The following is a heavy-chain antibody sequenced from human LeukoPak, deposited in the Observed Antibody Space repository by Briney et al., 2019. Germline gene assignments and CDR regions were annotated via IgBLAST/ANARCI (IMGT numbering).Heavy chain of an antibody. V-gene: IGHV3-74*01. CDR3: VLGGFDY. CDR1: GFTFSSYW. J-gene: IGHJ4*02. CDR2: IKSDGSST. D-gene: IGHD3-16*01. Sequence: GGSLRLSCAASGFTFSSYWMHWVRRAPGKGLVWVSRIKSDGSSTSYADSVKGRFTISRDNAKNTLYLQMNSLRAEDAAVYYCVLGGFDYWGQGTLVTVSS.